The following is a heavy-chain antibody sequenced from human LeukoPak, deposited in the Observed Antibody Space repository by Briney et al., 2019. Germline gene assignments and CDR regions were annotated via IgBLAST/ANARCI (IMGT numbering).Heavy chain of an antibody. J-gene: IGHJ4*02. D-gene: IGHD2-21*01. V-gene: IGHV4-38-2*02. CDR2: IYHSGST. CDR3: ARAYGIRNNCYSFDY. Sequence: SETLSLTCTVSGYSISSGYYWGWIRQPPGKGLEWIGSIYHSGSTYYNPSLKSRVTISVDTSKNQFSLKLTSVSAADTAVYYCARAYGIRNNCYSFDYWGQGTLVTVSS. CDR1: GYSISSGYY.